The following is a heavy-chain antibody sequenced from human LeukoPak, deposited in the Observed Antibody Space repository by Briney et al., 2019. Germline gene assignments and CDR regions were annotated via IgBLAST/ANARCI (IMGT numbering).Heavy chain of an antibody. J-gene: IGHJ3*02. V-gene: IGHV3-21*01. D-gene: IGHD4-17*01. CDR2: ISSSSSYI. CDR1: GFTFSSYS. CDR3: ARAEVDYGDSLDI. Sequence: GGSLRLSCAASGFTFSSYSMNWVRQAPGKGLEWVSSISSSSSYIYYADSVKGRFTISRDNAKNSLYLQMNSLRAEDTAVYYCARAEVDYGDSLDIWGQGTMVTVSS.